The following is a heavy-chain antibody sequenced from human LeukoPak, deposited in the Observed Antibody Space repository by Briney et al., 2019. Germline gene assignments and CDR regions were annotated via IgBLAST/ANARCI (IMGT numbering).Heavy chain of an antibody. V-gene: IGHV1-46*01. D-gene: IGHD1-26*01. Sequence: ASVKVSCKASGYTFTSYYIHWVRQAPGQGLEWMGIINPRSSSTTYAQKFQGRVTMTRDTSTSTVYMEVRSLRSEDAAVYYCAKAEWELSPIDYWGQGTLVTVSS. CDR2: INPRSSST. CDR3: AKAEWELSPIDY. CDR1: GYTFTSYY. J-gene: IGHJ4*02.